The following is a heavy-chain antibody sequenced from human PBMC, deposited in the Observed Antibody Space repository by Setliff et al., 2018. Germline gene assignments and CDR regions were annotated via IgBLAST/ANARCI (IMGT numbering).Heavy chain of an antibody. D-gene: IGHD3-22*01. CDR2: IYYSGSTS. Sequence: LSLPCTVSGGSIRSGGYYWSWIRQHPGKGLEWIGYIYYSGSTSYYNPSLKSRVTIAVDTSKNQFSLRLNSMTAADTAVYYCARGITSGGYWGQRFLYLDVWGRGTTVTVSS. CDR1: GGSIRSGGYY. CDR3: ARGITSGGYWGQRFLYLDV. J-gene: IGHJ6*03. V-gene: IGHV4-31*03.